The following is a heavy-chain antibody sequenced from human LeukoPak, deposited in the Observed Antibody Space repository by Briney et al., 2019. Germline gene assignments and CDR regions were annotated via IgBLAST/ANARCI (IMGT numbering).Heavy chain of an antibody. CDR2: ISYDGSNK. CDR3: ARDYTVVKAFDI. D-gene: IGHD4-23*01. Sequence: PGRSLRLSCAASGFTFSSYGMHWVRQAPGKGLEWVAVISYDGSNKYYADSVKGRFTISRDNSKNTLYLQMNSLRAEDTAVYYCARDYTVVKAFDIWGQGTMVTVSS. J-gene: IGHJ3*02. CDR1: GFTFSSYG. V-gene: IGHV3-30*19.